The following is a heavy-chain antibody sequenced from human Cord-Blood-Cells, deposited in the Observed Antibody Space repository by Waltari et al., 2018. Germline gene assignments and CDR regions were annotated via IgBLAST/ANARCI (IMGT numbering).Heavy chain of an antibody. J-gene: IGHJ2*01. D-gene: IGHD6-19*01. V-gene: IGHV4-39*01. Sequence: QLQLQESGPGLVTPSETLSLTCTVSGGSISSSSYYWGWIRQPPGKGLEWIGSIYYSGSTYYNPSLKSRVTISVDTSKNQFSLKLSSVTAADTAVYYCAAGIAVAVWYFDLWGRGTLVTVSS. CDR2: IYYSGST. CDR1: GGSISSSSYY. CDR3: AAGIAVAVWYFDL.